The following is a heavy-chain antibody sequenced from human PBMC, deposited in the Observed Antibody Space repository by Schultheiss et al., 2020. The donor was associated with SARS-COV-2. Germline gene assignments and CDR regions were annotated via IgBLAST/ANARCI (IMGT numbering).Heavy chain of an antibody. J-gene: IGHJ3*02. D-gene: IGHD3-22*01. V-gene: IGHV4-59*08. CDR3: AVDSSGYLDAFDI. CDR1: GGSISGDY. Sequence: SETLSLTCTVSGGSISGDYWSWIRQPPGKGLEWIGYISDSGSTNYNPSLKSRVTMSVDTSKNQFSLKLSSVTAADTAVYYCAVDSSGYLDAFDIWGQGTMVTVSS. CDR2: ISDSGST.